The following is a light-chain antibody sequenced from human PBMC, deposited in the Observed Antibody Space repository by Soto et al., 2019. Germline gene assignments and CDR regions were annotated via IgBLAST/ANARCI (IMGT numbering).Light chain of an antibody. J-gene: IGKJ2*01. CDR1: QSVSSY. CDR3: QQRSKWPMYT. Sequence: EIVLTQSPATLSLSPGERATLSCRASQSVSSYLAWYQQKPGQAPRLLIYDASNRATGIPARFSGSGSGTDFTLPISSLEPEDFAVYYCQQRSKWPMYTFGQGTKLEIK. CDR2: DAS. V-gene: IGKV3-11*01.